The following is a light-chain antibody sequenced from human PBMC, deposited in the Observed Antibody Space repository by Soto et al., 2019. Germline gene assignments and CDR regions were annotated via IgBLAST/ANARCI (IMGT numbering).Light chain of an antibody. J-gene: IGLJ3*02. V-gene: IGLV2-14*01. CDR2: EVS. CDR3: CSYTSSADLV. CDR1: SSDIGGYNY. Sequence: QSALTQPASVSGAPGQSITISCSGSSSDIGGYNYVSWYQHHPGKVPKVIIYEVSNRPSGVSDRFTGSKSGNTASLTISGLQAEDEADYYCCSYTSSADLVFGGATKLTVL.